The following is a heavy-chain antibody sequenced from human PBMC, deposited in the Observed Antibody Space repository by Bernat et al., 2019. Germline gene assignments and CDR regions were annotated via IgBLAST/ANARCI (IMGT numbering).Heavy chain of an antibody. Sequence: EVQLVESGGGLVQPGGSLRLSCAASGFTFSSYDMHWVRQAPGKGLEWVSTITTAGDTYYPGSVKGRFTISSENAKNSLYLQMNTLRAEDTAVYYCAREGTTVTKGALDIWGQGTMVTVSS. V-gene: IGHV3-13*01. CDR2: ITTAGDT. D-gene: IGHD4-17*01. J-gene: IGHJ3*02. CDR1: GFTFSSYD. CDR3: AREGTTVTKGALDI.